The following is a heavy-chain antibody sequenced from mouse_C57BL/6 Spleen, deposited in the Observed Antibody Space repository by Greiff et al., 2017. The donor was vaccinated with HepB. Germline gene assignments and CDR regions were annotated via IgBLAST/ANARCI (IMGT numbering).Heavy chain of an antibody. CDR2: IHPNSGST. V-gene: IGHV1-64*01. D-gene: IGHD1-1*01. CDR1: GYTFTSYW. CDR3: ARPYYGRTEYYFDY. Sequence: VQLQQPGAELVKPGASVKLSCKASGYTFTSYWMHWVKQRPGQGLEWIGMIHPNSGSTNYNEKFKSKATLTVDKSSSTAYMQLSSLTSEDSAVYYWARPYYGRTEYYFDYWSEGATLTVSS. J-gene: IGHJ2*01.